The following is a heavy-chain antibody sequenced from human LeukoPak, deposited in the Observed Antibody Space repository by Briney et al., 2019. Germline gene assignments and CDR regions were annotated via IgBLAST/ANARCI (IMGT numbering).Heavy chain of an antibody. Sequence: SETLSLTCAVYGGSFSGDYCSWIRQPPGKGLEWIGEINHSGSTNYNPSLKSRVTISVDTSKNQFSLKLSSVTAADTAVYYCARGGGSYSNYWGQGTLVTVSS. CDR2: INHSGST. CDR3: ARGGGSYSNY. J-gene: IGHJ4*02. V-gene: IGHV4-34*01. CDR1: GGSFSGDY. D-gene: IGHD1-26*01.